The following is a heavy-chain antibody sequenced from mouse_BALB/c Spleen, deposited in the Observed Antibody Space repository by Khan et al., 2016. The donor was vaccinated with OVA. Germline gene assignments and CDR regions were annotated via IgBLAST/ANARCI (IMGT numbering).Heavy chain of an antibody. V-gene: IGHV3-2*02. D-gene: IGHD2-12*01. CDR2: ISSTGST. J-gene: IGHJ4*01. Sequence: EVQLQESGPGLVKPSQSLSLTCTVTGYSITSDYAWNWIRQFPGNKLEWMGYISSTGSTRYNPSLKNRITMTRDTSKNQFFLQLKSVTTEDTATSYVASSLYYSYGYGFVCWGRGTSVTVSS. CDR3: ASSLYYSYGYGFVC. CDR1: GYSITSDYA.